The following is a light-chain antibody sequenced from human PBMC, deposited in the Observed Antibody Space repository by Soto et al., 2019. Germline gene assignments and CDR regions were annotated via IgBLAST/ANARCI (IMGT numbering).Light chain of an antibody. CDR1: SSHIGAGYD. V-gene: IGLV1-40*01. CDR2: ANS. Sequence: QSVLTQPPSVSGAPGQRVTISCTGSSSHIGAGYDVHWYQQLPGTAPKLLIYANSNRPSGVPDRFSGSKSGTSASLAITGLQAEDEAEYYCQSYDSSLSGSVVFGGGTKVTVL. J-gene: IGLJ2*01. CDR3: QSYDSSLSGSVV.